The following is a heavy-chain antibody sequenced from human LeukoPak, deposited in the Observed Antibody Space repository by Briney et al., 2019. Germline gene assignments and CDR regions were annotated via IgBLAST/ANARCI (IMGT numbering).Heavy chain of an antibody. CDR3: ARAPDDYDFWSGPFDY. Sequence: GAAVKETCMASGYTLTNYGISWVRQAPGQGLEWMGWISAYSGNTNYAQNLQGRVTMTTDTSTSTAYMELRSLRSDDTAVYYCARAPDDYDFWSGPFDYWGRGTLVTVSS. CDR2: ISAYSGNT. D-gene: IGHD3-3*01. CDR1: GYTLTNYG. J-gene: IGHJ4*02. V-gene: IGHV1-18*01.